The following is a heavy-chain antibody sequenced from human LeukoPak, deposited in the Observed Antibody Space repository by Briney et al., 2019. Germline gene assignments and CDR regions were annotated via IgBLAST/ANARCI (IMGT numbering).Heavy chain of an antibody. CDR1: GFTFSSYS. V-gene: IGHV3-21*04. CDR3: ASSMVRGVTPFDY. D-gene: IGHD3-10*01. J-gene: IGHJ4*02. Sequence: GGSLRLSCAASGFTFSSYSVNWVRQAPGKGLEWVSSISSSSSYIYYADSVKGRFTISRDNAKNSLYLQMNSLRAEDTALYYCASSMVRGVTPFDYWGQGTLVTVSS. CDR2: ISSSSSYI.